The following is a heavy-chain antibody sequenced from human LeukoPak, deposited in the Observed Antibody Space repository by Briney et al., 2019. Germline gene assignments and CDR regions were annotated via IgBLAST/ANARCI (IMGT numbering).Heavy chain of an antibody. CDR3: AKVGTISRGY. Sequence: GSLRLSCAASGFTFSSYAMSWVRQAPGKGLEWVSAISVSGGSTYYADSVRGRFTISRDNSKNTLYLQMNSLRAEDTAVYYCAKVGTISRGYWGQGTLVTVSS. J-gene: IGHJ4*02. CDR1: GFTFSSYA. D-gene: IGHD3-3*01. V-gene: IGHV3-23*01. CDR2: ISVSGGST.